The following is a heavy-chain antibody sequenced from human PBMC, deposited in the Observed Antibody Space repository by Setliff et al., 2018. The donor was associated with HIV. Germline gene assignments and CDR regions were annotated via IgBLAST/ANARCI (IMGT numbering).Heavy chain of an antibody. CDR2: IYYSGST. D-gene: IGHD3-10*01. J-gene: IGHJ4*02. Sequence: PSETLSLTCTVSGGSINTGSYYWGWIRQPPGKGLESIGTIYYSGSTYYKSSLKSRLTISVDTSKNQFSLKMSSVTAADTAVYYCARARGPEGYFDSWGQGTLVT. CDR1: GGSINTGSYY. V-gene: IGHV4-39*07. CDR3: ARARGPEGYFDS.